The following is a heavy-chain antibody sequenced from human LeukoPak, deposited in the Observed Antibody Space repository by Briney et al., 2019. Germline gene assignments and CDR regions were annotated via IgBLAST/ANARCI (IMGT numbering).Heavy chain of an antibody. V-gene: IGHV3-7*01. CDR3: AGILRYFDWFRRGDWFDP. J-gene: IGHJ5*02. Sequence: PGGSLRLSCAASGFSFSSYWMSWVRQAPGKGLEWVANIKQDGSEKYYVDSVKGRFTISRDNAKNSLYLQMNSLRAEDTAVYYCAGILRYFDWFRRGDWFDPWGQRTLVTVSS. CDR2: IKQDGSEK. CDR1: GFSFSSYW. D-gene: IGHD3-9*01.